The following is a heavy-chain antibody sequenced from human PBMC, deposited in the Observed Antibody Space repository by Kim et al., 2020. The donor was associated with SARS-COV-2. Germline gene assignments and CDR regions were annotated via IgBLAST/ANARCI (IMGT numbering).Heavy chain of an antibody. CDR3: ARHSPQGYCSSTSCYRFDP. D-gene: IGHD2-2*01. Sequence: SRVTISVDTSKNQFSLKLSSVTAADTAVYYCARHSPQGYCSSTSCYRFDPWGQGTLVTVSS. J-gene: IGHJ5*02. V-gene: IGHV4-39*01.